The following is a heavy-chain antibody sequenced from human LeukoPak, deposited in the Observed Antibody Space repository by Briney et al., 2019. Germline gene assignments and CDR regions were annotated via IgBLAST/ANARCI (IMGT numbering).Heavy chain of an antibody. CDR2: VRYDGTKQ. CDR1: GFTFSTYG. V-gene: IGHV3-33*01. J-gene: IGHJ4*02. CDR3: ARDHCGGECYDPSPPFGD. Sequence: GGSLRLPCAVSGFTFSTYGFHWVRQAPGKGLEWVAAVRYDGTKQFYADSVKGRFTISRDNSKNTLYLQMNGLRAEDTAVYYCARDHCGGECYDPSPPFGDWRQGGTVTVCS. D-gene: IGHD2-21*01.